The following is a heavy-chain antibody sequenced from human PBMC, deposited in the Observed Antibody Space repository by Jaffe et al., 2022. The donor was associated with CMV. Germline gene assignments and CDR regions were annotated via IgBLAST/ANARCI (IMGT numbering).Heavy chain of an antibody. V-gene: IGHV3-7*01. CDR3: ARDEPVYGDYGNFDY. D-gene: IGHD4-17*01. Sequence: EVQLVESGGGLVQPGGSLRLSCAASGFTFSSYWMSWVRQAPGKGLEWVANIKQDGSEKYYVDSVKGRFTISRDNAKNSLYLQMNSLRAEDTAVYYCARDEPVYGDYGNFDYWGQGTLVTVSS. J-gene: IGHJ4*02. CDR2: IKQDGSEK. CDR1: GFTFSSYW.